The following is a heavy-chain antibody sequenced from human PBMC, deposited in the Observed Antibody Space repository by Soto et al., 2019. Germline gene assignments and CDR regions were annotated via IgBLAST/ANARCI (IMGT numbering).Heavy chain of an antibody. CDR3: ARDGDIVVVPAATTWDFDY. CDR2: ISYDGSNK. CDR1: GFTFSSYA. V-gene: IGHV3-30-3*01. J-gene: IGHJ4*02. D-gene: IGHD2-2*01. Sequence: SLRLSCAASGFTFSSYAMHWVRQAPGKGLEWVAVISYDGSNKYYADSVKGRFTISRDNSKNTLYLQMNSLRAEDTAVYYCARDGDIVVVPAATTWDFDYWGQATLVTVSS.